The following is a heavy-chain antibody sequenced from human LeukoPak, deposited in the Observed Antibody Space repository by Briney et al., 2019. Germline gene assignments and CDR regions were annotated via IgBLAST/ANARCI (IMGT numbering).Heavy chain of an antibody. CDR3: ARQYYYDSSHSFDP. CDR1: GYTFTGYY. CDR2: INPNSGGT. D-gene: IGHD3-22*01. V-gene: IGHV1-2*02. J-gene: IGHJ5*02. Sequence: GASVKVSCKASGYTFTGYYMHWVRQAPGQGLEWMGWINPNSGGTNYAQKFQGRVTMTRDMSTSTVYMELSSLRSEDTAVYYCARQYYYDSSHSFDPWGQGTLVTVSS.